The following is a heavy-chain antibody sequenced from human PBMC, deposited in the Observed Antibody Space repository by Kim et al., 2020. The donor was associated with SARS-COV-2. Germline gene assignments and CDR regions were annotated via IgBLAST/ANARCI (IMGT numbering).Heavy chain of an antibody. D-gene: IGHD2-15*01. Sequence: GESLKISCKGSGYSFTSYWIGWVRQMPGKGLEWMGIIYPGDSDTRYSPSFQGQVTISADKSISTAYLQWSSLKASDTAMYYCARQGPGDCSGGSCYSPYYYYGMDVWSQGTTVTVSS. V-gene: IGHV5-51*01. CDR3: ARQGPGDCSGGSCYSPYYYYGMDV. CDR2: IYPGDSDT. J-gene: IGHJ6*02. CDR1: GYSFTSYW.